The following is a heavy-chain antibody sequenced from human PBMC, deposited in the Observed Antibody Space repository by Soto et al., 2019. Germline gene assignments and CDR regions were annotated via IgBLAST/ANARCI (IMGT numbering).Heavy chain of an antibody. Sequence: ASVQVSCKAFGYIFTSYYMHWVRQAPGQGLEWMGIINPSGGSTSYAQKFQGRVTMTRDTSTSTVYMELSSLRSEDTAVYYCATRPRDRAMEYYWGQVTLITLSS. D-gene: IGHD5-18*01. CDR2: INPSGGST. CDR1: GYIFTSYY. J-gene: IGHJ4*02. V-gene: IGHV1-46*01. CDR3: ATRPRDRAMEYY.